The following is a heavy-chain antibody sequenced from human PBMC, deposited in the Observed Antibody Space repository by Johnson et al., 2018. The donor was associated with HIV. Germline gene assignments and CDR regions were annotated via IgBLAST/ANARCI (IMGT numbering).Heavy chain of an antibody. Sequence: VHLVESGGGVVQPGRSLRLSCAASEFTFSNYAMHWVRQAPGKGLEWVAVVPDDGDNKYYADSVKGRFTISRDNYKNTLDLQMNSLRAEDTAIYYCARGQLWLLDDALDIWGQGTMVTVSS. J-gene: IGHJ3*02. V-gene: IGHV3-30-3*01. CDR2: VPDDGDNK. CDR3: ARGQLWLLDDALDI. D-gene: IGHD5-18*01. CDR1: EFTFSNYA.